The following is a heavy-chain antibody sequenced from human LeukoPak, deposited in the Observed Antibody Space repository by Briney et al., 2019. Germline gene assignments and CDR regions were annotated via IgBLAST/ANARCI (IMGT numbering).Heavy chain of an antibody. V-gene: IGHV3-23*01. CDR2: ISGSGGST. Sequence: GGSLRLSCAASGFTFSSYAMSWVRQAPGKGLEWVSAISGSGGSTYYADSVKGRFTISRDNSKNTLYLQMNSLRAEDTAVYYCAKAWNLPANLETYYYDSSGYYLFFDYWGQGTLVTVSS. CDR3: AKAWNLPANLETYYYDSSGYYLFFDY. D-gene: IGHD3-22*01. CDR1: GFTFSSYA. J-gene: IGHJ4*02.